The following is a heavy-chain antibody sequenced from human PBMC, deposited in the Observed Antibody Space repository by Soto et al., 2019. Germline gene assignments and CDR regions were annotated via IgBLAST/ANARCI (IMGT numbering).Heavy chain of an antibody. J-gene: IGHJ3*01. Sequence: QVQLKESGSGLVKPAQTLSLTCAVSGGSITSGGFSWSWIRQPPGKGLEWIGYVHHTGNTDYHPSLGSRVTISLDRSRNLFSLDLTSVTAADTATYYCAKECGGTCLDAFDVWGPGTTVIVSS. CDR2: VHHTGNT. D-gene: IGHD2-15*01. CDR3: AKECGGTCLDAFDV. V-gene: IGHV4-30-2*01. CDR1: GGSITSGGFS.